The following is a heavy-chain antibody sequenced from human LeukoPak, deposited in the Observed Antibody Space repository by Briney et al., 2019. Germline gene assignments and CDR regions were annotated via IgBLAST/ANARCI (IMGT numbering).Heavy chain of an antibody. CDR3: ARVGCSGGSCNGAFDI. V-gene: IGHV4-39*07. CDR2: VNYRGTP. Sequence: SETLSLTCTVSGDSIGSTTTYYWGWIRQPPGKGLEWIGNVNYRGTPHYNPSLKSRVTISVDTSKNQFSLKLSSVTAADTAVYYCARVGCSGGSCNGAFDIWGQGTMVTVSS. D-gene: IGHD2-15*01. CDR1: GDSIGSTTTYY. J-gene: IGHJ3*02.